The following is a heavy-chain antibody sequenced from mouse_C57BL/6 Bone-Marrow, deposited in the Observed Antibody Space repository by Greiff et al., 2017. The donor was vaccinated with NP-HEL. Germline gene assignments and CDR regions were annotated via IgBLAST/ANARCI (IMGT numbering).Heavy chain of an antibody. V-gene: IGHV1-82*01. Sequence: QVQLQQSGPELVKPGASVKLSCKASGYAFSSSWMNWVKQRPGKGLEWIGRIYPGDGDTNYNGKFKGKATLTADKSSSTAYMQLSSLTSEDSAVYFCARSRTRNFDYWGQGTTLTVSS. J-gene: IGHJ2*01. CDR1: GYAFSSSW. CDR3: ARSRTRNFDY. CDR2: IYPGDGDT.